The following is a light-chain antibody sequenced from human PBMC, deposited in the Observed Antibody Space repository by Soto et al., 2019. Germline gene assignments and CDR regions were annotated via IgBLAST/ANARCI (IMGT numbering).Light chain of an antibody. J-gene: IGKJ2*01. CDR3: QQGHDWPLT. CDR1: QSISGE. CDR2: GVS. Sequence: EIVMTQSPATLSVSPGERATLSCRASQSISGELAWYQQRPGQPPRLLIYGVSTRATGVPDRFSGSGSGSDFTLTISVLQSEDFVVYYCQQGHDWPLTFGQGTRLDI. V-gene: IGKV3-15*01.